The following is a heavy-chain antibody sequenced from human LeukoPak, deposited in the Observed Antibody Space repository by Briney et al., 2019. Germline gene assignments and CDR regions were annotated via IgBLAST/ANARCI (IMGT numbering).Heavy chain of an antibody. Sequence: GGSLRLSCAASGFTFRTYWMHWLRQAPGKGLVWVSRISGDGNTTNYADSVKGRFTISRDNAKNTLYLQMSSLRVEDTAVYYCARILVASTHYWGQGSLVTVSS. J-gene: IGHJ4*02. CDR3: ARILVASTHY. V-gene: IGHV3-74*01. D-gene: IGHD5-12*01. CDR1: GFTFRTYW. CDR2: ISGDGNTT.